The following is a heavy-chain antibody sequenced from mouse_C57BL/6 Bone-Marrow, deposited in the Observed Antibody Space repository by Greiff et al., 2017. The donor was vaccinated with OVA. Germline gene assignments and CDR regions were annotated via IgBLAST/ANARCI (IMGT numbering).Heavy chain of an antibody. J-gene: IGHJ3*01. Sequence: QVQLQQSGAELVKPGASVKISCKASGYAFSSYWMNWVKQRPGKGLEWIGQIYPGDGDTNSNGKFKGKATLTADKSSSTAYMQRSSLTSEDSAVYFCARGDGNYAWFAYWGQGTLVTVSA. D-gene: IGHD2-1*01. CDR1: GYAFSSYW. CDR2: IYPGDGDT. CDR3: ARGDGNYAWFAY. V-gene: IGHV1-80*01.